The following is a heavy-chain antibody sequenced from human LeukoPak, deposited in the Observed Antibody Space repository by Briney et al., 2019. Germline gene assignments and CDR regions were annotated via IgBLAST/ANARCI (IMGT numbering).Heavy chain of an antibody. D-gene: IGHD5-24*01. CDR3: ARVETTGAGGLSVYYFDY. CDR1: GYTFTSYG. V-gene: IGHV1-18*01. J-gene: IGHJ4*02. Sequence: ASVKVSCKASGYTFTSYGISWVRQAPGQGLEWMGWISAYNGNTNYAQKLQGRVTMTTDTSTSTAYMELRSLRSDDTAVYYCARVETTGAGGLSVYYFDYWGQGTLVTVSS. CDR2: ISAYNGNT.